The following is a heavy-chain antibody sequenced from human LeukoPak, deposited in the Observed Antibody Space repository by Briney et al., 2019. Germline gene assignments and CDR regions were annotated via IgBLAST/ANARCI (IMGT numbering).Heavy chain of an antibody. V-gene: IGHV1-69*01. Sequence: SVNVSCKASGGTFNNYAINWVRQAPGQGLEWMGGIIPIFGSSNYAQKFQGRVTITADEPTTTPYMELSSLRSEDTAVYYCARVTNTELSTWFDPWGQGTLVTVSS. CDR2: IIPIFGSS. CDR3: ARVTNTELSTWFDP. D-gene: IGHD2-8*01. J-gene: IGHJ5*02. CDR1: GGTFNNYA.